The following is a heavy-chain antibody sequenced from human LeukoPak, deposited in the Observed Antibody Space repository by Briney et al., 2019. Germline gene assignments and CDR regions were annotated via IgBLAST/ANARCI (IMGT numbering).Heavy chain of an antibody. CDR3: ARDRYGDGFAHFDY. CDR1: GYTFTGYY. D-gene: IGHD5-24*01. CDR2: INPNSGGI. J-gene: IGHJ4*02. Sequence: ASVKVSFKASGYTFTGYYMHWVRQAPGQGLEWMGWINPNSGGIKYAQKFQGRVTMTRDTSISTAYMELSRLRSDDTAVYYCARDRYGDGFAHFDYWGQGALVIVSS. V-gene: IGHV1-2*02.